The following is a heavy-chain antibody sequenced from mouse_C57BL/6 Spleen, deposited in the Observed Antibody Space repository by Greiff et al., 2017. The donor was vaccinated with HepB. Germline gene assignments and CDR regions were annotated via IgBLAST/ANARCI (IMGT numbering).Heavy chain of an antibody. V-gene: IGHV1-15*01. CDR3: TTYGFLPAWFAY. J-gene: IGHJ3*01. Sequence: QVHVKQSGAELVRPGASVTLSCKASGYTFTDYEMHWVKQTPVHGLEWIGAIDPETGGTAYNQKFKGKAILTADKSSSTAYMELRSLTSEDSAVYYCTTYGFLPAWFAYWGQGTLVTVSA. CDR2: IDPETGGT. D-gene: IGHD2-2*01. CDR1: GYTFTDYE.